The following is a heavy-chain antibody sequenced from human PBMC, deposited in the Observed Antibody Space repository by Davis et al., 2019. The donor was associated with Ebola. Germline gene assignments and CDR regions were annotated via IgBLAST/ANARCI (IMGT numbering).Heavy chain of an antibody. Sequence: GESLKISCAASGFIFSRYGMHWVRQAPGKGLEWLAFIRYHGSDKYYVDSVRGRFIVSRDNSKNTLYLLMNSLRPEDTALYYCAKDGGSWNFDYWGQGTLVTVSS. CDR1: GFIFSRYG. D-gene: IGHD3-16*01. V-gene: IGHV3-30*02. CDR3: AKDGGSWNFDY. J-gene: IGHJ4*02. CDR2: IRYHGSDK.